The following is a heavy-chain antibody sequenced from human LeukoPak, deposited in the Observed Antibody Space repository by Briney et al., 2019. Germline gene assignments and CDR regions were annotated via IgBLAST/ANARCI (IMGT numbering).Heavy chain of an antibody. V-gene: IGHV1-2*02. CDR1: GYTFTAYY. CDR3: ARARAPIAVAGLYYFDY. J-gene: IGHJ4*02. D-gene: IGHD6-19*01. CDR2: IKPDSGSS. Sequence: ASVKVSCKASGYTFTAYYIHWLRQAPGQGPEWMGWIKPDSGSSHYAQKFQGRVTMTRDTSSSSAYMDLTRLKSGDTAVYYCARARAPIAVAGLYYFDYWGQGALVTVSP.